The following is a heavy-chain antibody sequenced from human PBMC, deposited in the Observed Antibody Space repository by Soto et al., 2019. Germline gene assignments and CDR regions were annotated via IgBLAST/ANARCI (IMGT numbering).Heavy chain of an antibody. J-gene: IGHJ4*02. D-gene: IGHD3-9*01. V-gene: IGHV3-30-3*01. CDR3: ARDGYDILPGYCDY. CDR1: GFTFSSYA. Sequence: QVQLVESGGGVVQPGRSLRLSCAASGFTFSSYAMHWVRQAPGKGLEWVAVISYDGSNKYYADSVKGRFTISRDNSKNTLYLQMNSLRAEETAVYYCARDGYDILPGYCDYWGQGPLVTVSS. CDR2: ISYDGSNK.